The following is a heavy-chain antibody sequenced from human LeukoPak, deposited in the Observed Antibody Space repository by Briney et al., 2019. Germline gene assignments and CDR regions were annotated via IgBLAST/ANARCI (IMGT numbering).Heavy chain of an antibody. Sequence: GGSLRLSCAASGFTFGDYAMHWVRQAPGKGLEWVSLISGDGGSTYYADSVKGRFTISRDNSKNSLYLQTNSLRTEDTALYYCAKDKGYSSSWCFDQWGQGTLVTVSS. J-gene: IGHJ4*02. CDR1: GFTFGDYA. CDR2: ISGDGGST. CDR3: AKDKGYSSSWCFDQ. V-gene: IGHV3-43*02. D-gene: IGHD6-13*01.